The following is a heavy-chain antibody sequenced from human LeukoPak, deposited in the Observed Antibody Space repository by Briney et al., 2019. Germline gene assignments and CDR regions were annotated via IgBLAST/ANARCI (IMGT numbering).Heavy chain of an antibody. CDR2: VSWNSGSI. CDR1: GFTIDDYA. D-gene: IGHD3-10*01. CDR3: ARYYYGSHDAFDI. V-gene: IGHV3-9*01. J-gene: IGHJ3*02. Sequence: GGSLGLSCAASGFTIDDYAMHWVRQAPGKGLEWVSGVSWNSGSIGYADSVKGRFTISRDNAKNSLYLQMNSLRAEDTAVYYCARYYYGSHDAFDIWGQGTMVTVSS.